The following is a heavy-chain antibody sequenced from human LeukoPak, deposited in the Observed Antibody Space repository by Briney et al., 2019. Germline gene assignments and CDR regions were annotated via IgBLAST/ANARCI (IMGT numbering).Heavy chain of an antibody. Sequence: GGSLRLSCAASGFTFSSYAMSWVRQAPGKGLEWVSAISGSGGSTYYADSVKGRFTISRDNAKNSLYLQMNSLRAEDTAVYYCARFGGNWNYDYWGQGTLVTVSS. CDR1: GFTFSSYA. D-gene: IGHD1-7*01. J-gene: IGHJ4*02. V-gene: IGHV3-23*01. CDR3: ARFGGNWNYDY. CDR2: ISGSGGST.